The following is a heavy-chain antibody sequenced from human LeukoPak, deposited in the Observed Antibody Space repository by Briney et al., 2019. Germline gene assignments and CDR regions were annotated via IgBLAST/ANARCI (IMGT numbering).Heavy chain of an antibody. Sequence: GGSLRLSCAASGFTFSSYAMSWVRQAPGKGLEWVSAISGSGGSTYYADSVKGRFTISRDNSKNTLYLQMNSLRAEDTAVYYCATTRYDYVWGSYRYTTLPLDYWGQETLVTVSS. CDR2: ISGSGGST. J-gene: IGHJ4*02. CDR1: GFTFSSYA. D-gene: IGHD3-16*02. V-gene: IGHV3-23*01. CDR3: ATTRYDYVWGSYRYTTLPLDY.